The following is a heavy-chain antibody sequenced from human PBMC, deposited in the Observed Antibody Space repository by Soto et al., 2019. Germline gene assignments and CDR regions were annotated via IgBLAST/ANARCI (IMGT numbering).Heavy chain of an antibody. D-gene: IGHD3-22*01. CDR3: ARFLNLDSYGMDV. CDR2: VSPSGNT. V-gene: IGHV4-31*03. CDR1: GDSISGGYY. Sequence: SGTLSLTCTVSGDSISGGYYWSWIRQHPGKGLEWIGYVSPSGNTYYNPSLNSRVSISVDTSKNQFSLKLSSVTAADTAVYYCARFLNLDSYGMDVWGQGATVTVSS. J-gene: IGHJ6*02.